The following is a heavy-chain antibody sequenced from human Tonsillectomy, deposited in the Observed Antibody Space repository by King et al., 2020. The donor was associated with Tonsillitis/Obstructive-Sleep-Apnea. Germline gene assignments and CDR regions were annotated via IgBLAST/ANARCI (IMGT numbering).Heavy chain of an antibody. V-gene: IGHV4-39*01. CDR1: GGSISRSSYY. Sequence: QLQESGPGLVKPSETLSLTFTVSGGSISRSSYYWGWIRQPPGKGLEWSGNSYYSGSTYSNPSLESRVTISVDTSKNHFSRELRSVTAADTAVYYCARPYSGSYEYYFDYWGQGTLVTVSS. CDR2: SYYSGST. J-gene: IGHJ4*02. CDR3: ARPYSGSYEYYFDY. D-gene: IGHD1-26*01.